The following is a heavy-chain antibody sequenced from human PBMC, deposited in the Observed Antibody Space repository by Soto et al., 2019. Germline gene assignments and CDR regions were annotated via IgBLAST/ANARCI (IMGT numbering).Heavy chain of an antibody. CDR2: IYWDDDE. Sequence: QITLKESGPTLVKPTQTLTLTCTFSGFSLSTTAEGVGWIRQPPGKALEWLALIYWDDDERYSPSLKSRLTITKDTSKHQVVLTMTNVDPVDTATYSCAHGSCSSADCYPNPYLDYWGQGILVTVSS. J-gene: IGHJ4*02. CDR1: GFSLSTTAEG. CDR3: AHGSCSSADCYPNPYLDY. D-gene: IGHD2-2*01. V-gene: IGHV2-5*02.